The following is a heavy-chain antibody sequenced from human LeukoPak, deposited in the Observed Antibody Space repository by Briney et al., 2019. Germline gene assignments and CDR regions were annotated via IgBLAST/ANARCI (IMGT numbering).Heavy chain of an antibody. Sequence: ASVKVSCKASGYTFTGYYMHWVRQAPGQGLEWMGWINPNSGGTFFALKFQGRVTMTRDTSISTAYMELSRLRSDDTAVYYCARGSTVVEMATIEGFDYWGQGTLVTVSS. J-gene: IGHJ4*02. D-gene: IGHD5-24*01. CDR3: ARGSTVVEMATIEGFDY. V-gene: IGHV1-2*02. CDR1: GYTFTGYY. CDR2: INPNSGGT.